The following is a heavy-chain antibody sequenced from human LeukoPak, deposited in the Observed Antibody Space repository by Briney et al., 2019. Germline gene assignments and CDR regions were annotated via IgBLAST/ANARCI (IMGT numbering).Heavy chain of an antibody. D-gene: IGHD6-13*01. CDR3: ASRSLGSSWYLDC. V-gene: IGHV4-59*08. J-gene: IGHJ4*02. Sequence: PSETLSLTCTVSGGSISSYYWSWIRQPPGKGLEWIGYIYYSGSTNYNPSLKSRVTVSVDTSKNQFSLKLSSVTAADTAVYYCASRSLGSSWYLDCWGQGTLVTVSS. CDR1: GGSISSYY. CDR2: IYYSGST.